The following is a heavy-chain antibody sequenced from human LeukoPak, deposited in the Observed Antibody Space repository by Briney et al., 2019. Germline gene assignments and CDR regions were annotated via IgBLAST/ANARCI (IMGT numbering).Heavy chain of an antibody. Sequence: PGGSLRLSCAASGFSFSEHEMDWVRQAPGKGPEWVGRIRNKANRYTTENAASVRGRFTIARDDSKNLLFLQMNSLKTEDTAVYYCARHTGYSSGWFPKWFDPWGQGTLVTVSS. CDR3: ARHTGYSSGWFPKWFDP. J-gene: IGHJ5*02. V-gene: IGHV3-72*01. CDR1: GFSFSEHE. D-gene: IGHD6-19*01. CDR2: IRNKANRYTT.